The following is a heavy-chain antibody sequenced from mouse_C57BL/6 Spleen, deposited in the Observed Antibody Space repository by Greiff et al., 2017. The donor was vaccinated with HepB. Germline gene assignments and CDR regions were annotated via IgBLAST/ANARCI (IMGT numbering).Heavy chain of an antibody. CDR2: INPNNGGT. CDR1: GYTFTDYN. V-gene: IGHV1-18*01. CDR3: ARGSYYGSSYGDWYFDV. J-gene: IGHJ1*03. Sequence: EVQLQQSGPELVKPGASVKIPCKASGYTFTDYNMDWVKQSHGKSLEWIGDINPNNGGTIYNQKFKGKATLTVDKSSSTAYMELRSLTSEDTAVYYCARGSYYGSSYGDWYFDVWGTGTTVTVSS. D-gene: IGHD1-1*01.